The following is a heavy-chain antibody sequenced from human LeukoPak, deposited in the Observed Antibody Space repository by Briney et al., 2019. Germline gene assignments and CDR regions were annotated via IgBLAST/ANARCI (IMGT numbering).Heavy chain of an antibody. CDR1: GGSLSRYY. D-gene: IGHD6-13*01. Sequence: SETLSLTCTVSGGSLSRYYWSWIRQPPGKELEWIGYIFYSGSTNYNPSLKSRVTMSVDTFRDQFSLKLTSVTAADTAVYYCARHASAAGTFDPWGQGTLVTVSS. V-gene: IGHV4-59*08. J-gene: IGHJ5*02. CDR2: IFYSGST. CDR3: ARHASAAGTFDP.